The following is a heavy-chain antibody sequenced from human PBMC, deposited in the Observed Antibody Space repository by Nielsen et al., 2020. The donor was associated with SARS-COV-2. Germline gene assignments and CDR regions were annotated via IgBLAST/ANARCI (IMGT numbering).Heavy chain of an antibody. CDR3: ARAPRYGSGWYAGYYGMDV. CDR2: IYYSGST. D-gene: IGHD6-19*01. Sequence: SETLSLTCIGSDGSISSSTYYWSWIRQPPGKGLEWIGYIYYSGSTNYNPSLKSRVTISVDTSKNQFSLKLSSVTAADTAVYYCARAPRYGSGWYAGYYGMDVWGQGTTVTVSS. J-gene: IGHJ6*02. V-gene: IGHV4-61*05. CDR1: DGSISSSTYY.